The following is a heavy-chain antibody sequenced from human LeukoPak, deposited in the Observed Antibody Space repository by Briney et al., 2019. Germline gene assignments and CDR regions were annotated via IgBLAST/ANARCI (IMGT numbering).Heavy chain of an antibody. V-gene: IGHV1-8*01. CDR1: GYTFTSYD. Sequence: ASVKVSCKASGYTFTSYDINWVRQATGQGLEWMGWMNPNSGNTGYAQKFQGRVTMTRNTSISTAYVELSSLRSEDTAVYYCARASGYCSSTSCYYYYGMDVWGQGTTVTVSS. J-gene: IGHJ6*02. D-gene: IGHD2-2*03. CDR2: MNPNSGNT. CDR3: ARASGYCSSTSCYYYYGMDV.